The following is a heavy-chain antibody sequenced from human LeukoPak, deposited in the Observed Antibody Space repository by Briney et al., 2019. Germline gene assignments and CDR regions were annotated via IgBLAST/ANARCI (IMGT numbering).Heavy chain of an antibody. CDR2: IYNDGST. Sequence: GGSLRLSCAASGLTVSSSYMSWVRQAPGKGLEWVSIIYNDGSTYYSDSMKGRFTIFRDNSKNTLYLQVNSLRAEDTAMYYCARNILFAFDIWGQGTMVTVSS. CDR3: ARNILFAFDI. V-gene: IGHV3-53*01. J-gene: IGHJ3*02. CDR1: GLTVSSSY.